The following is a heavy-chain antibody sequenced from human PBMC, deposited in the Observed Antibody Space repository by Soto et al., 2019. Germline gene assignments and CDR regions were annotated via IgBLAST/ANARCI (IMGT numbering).Heavy chain of an antibody. CDR1: GGTFSSYA. D-gene: IGHD4-17*01. CDR3: ARVHTVTTYFDV. Sequence: ASVKVSCKASGGTFSSYAISWVRQAPGQGLEWMGGIIPIFGTANYAQRFQGRLTMTRNTSINTAYMELTSLTSEDAAVYFCARVHTVTTYFDVWGRGTLVTVSS. V-gene: IGHV1-69*05. CDR2: IIPIFGTA. J-gene: IGHJ2*01.